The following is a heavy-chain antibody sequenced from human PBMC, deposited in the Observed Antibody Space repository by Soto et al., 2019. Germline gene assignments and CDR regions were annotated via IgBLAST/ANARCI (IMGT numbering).Heavy chain of an antibody. V-gene: IGHV4-31*03. J-gene: IGHJ6*02. D-gene: IGHD6-13*01. CDR1: GGSISSGGYY. CDR2: IYYSGST. CDR3: ARTLALYSSSWSYYYYGMDV. Sequence: SETLSLTCTVSGGSISSGGYYWSWIRQHPGKGLEWIGYIYYSGSTYYNPSLKSRVTISVDTSKNQFSLKLSSVTAADTAVYYCARTLALYSSSWSYYYYGMDVWGQGTTVTVSS.